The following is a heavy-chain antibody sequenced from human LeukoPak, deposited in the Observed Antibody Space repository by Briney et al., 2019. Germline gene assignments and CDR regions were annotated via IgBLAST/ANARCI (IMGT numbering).Heavy chain of an antibody. V-gene: IGHV3-74*01. Sequence: GGSLRLSCAASGFTFSSYWMHWVRQAPGKGLVWVSRINPDGSVTTYADSVKGRITISRDNAKNTLYLQMNSLRDEDTAVYYCARRGTGAASYFDYWGRGTLVTVSS. CDR1: GFTFSSYW. J-gene: IGHJ4*02. CDR2: INPDGSVT. CDR3: ARRGTGAASYFDY. D-gene: IGHD3/OR15-3a*01.